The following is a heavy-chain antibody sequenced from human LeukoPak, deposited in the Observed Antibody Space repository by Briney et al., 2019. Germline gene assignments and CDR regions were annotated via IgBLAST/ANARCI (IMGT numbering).Heavy chain of an antibody. J-gene: IGHJ5*02. D-gene: IGHD2-2*02. CDR1: GGTFSSYA. CDR3: ARTPGCSSTSCYKGWYNWFDP. CDR2: IIPIFSTA. V-gene: IGHV1-69*13. Sequence: GASVKVSCKASGGTFSSYAISWVRQAPGQGLEWMGGIIPIFSTANYAQKFQGRVTITADESTSTAYMELSSLRSEDTAVYYCARTPGCSSTSCYKGWYNWFDPWGQGTLVTVSS.